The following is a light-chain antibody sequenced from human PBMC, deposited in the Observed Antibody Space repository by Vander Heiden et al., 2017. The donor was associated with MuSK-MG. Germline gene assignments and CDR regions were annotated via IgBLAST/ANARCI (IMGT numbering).Light chain of an antibody. V-gene: IGLV2-14*03. Sequence: QSALTQPASVSGSPGQSITISCTGTSSDVGAYDYVSWYQQHPGKAPRLMIYDVNNRPSGVSSRFSGSKSGNTASLTISGLQAEDEADYYCSSYTSNSALVFGGGTKMTGL. CDR1: SSDVGAYDY. CDR2: DVN. J-gene: IGLJ2*01. CDR3: SSYTSNSALV.